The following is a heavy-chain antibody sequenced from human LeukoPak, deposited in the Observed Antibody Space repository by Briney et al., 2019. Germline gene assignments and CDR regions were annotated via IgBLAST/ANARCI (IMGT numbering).Heavy chain of an antibody. J-gene: IGHJ4*02. Sequence: GGSLRLSCAASGFTFSNHWMHWVRQAPGKGLMWVSRINRGGSKTDYADSVKGRFTISRDDAKNTLYLQLNSLRAEDTAVYFCARGGSDTAMAHDYWGQGTLVTVSS. CDR1: GFTFSNHW. CDR2: INRGGSKT. D-gene: IGHD5-18*01. V-gene: IGHV3-74*01. CDR3: ARGGSDTAMAHDY.